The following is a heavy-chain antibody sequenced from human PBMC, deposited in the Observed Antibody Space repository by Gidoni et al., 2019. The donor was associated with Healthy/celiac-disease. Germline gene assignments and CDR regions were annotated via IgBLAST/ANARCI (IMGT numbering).Heavy chain of an antibody. V-gene: IGHV3-53*02. CDR2: IYSGGST. D-gene: IGHD1-26*01. CDR3: ARDGSGSYYWGDYYYYGMDV. Sequence: EVQLVETGGGLIQPGGSLRLSCAASGFTVSSHYMRWVRQAPGKGLEWVSVIYSGGSTYYADSVKGRFTISRDNSKNTLYLQMNSLRAEDTAVYYCARDGSGSYYWGDYYYYGMDVWGQGTTVTVSS. CDR1: GFTVSSHY. J-gene: IGHJ6*02.